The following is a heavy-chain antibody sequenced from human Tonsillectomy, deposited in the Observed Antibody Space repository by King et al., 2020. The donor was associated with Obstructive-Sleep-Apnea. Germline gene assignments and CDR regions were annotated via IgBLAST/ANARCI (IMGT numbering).Heavy chain of an antibody. Sequence: VQLVESGGGLVQPGRSPRLSCAASGFTFDDYAMHWVRQAPGKGLEWVSGISWNSDSIGYADSVKGRFTISRDNAKNSLYLQMNSLRAEDTALYYCAKSPRDTVGYDLNFDYWGQGTLVTVSS. D-gene: IGHD5-12*01. CDR1: GFTFDDYA. CDR3: AKSPRDTVGYDLNFDY. CDR2: ISWNSDSI. V-gene: IGHV3-9*01. J-gene: IGHJ4*02.